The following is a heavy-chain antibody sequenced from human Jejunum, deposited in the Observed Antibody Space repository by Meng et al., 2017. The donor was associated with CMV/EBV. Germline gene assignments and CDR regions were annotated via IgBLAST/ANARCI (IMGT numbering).Heavy chain of an antibody. CDR2: IYPSDSDT. D-gene: IGHD1-1*01. CDR3: ARLARNNWNFDY. CDR1: GYSFTSYL. Sequence: GSGYSFTSYLIGWVRHMPGKGLEWMGMIYPSDSDTRYSPSFQGQVTISADKSISTAFLQWSSLKASDTAIYYCARLARNNWNFDYWGQGTRVTVSS. J-gene: IGHJ4*02. V-gene: IGHV5-51*01.